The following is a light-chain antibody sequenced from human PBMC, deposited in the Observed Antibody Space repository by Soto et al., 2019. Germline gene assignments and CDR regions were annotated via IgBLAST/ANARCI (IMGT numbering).Light chain of an antibody. CDR1: SSNIGAGYD. CDR2: DNS. J-gene: IGLJ2*01. Sequence: QSVLTQPPSVSGAPGQRVTISCTGSSSNIGAGYDLHWYQQLPGTAPKLLIYDNSNRPSGVPDRFSGSKSGTSASLAITGLQAEDEADYYCQSYDSSLSGYVFGGGTKVTVL. V-gene: IGLV1-40*01. CDR3: QSYDSSLSGYV.